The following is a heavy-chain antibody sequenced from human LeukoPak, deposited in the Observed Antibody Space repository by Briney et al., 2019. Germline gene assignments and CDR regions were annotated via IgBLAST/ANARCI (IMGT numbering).Heavy chain of an antibody. CDR3: ARVVRYSSSWYVWSSKENWFDP. Sequence: ASVKVSCKASGYTFTSYDINWVRQATGQGLEWMGWMNPNSGSTGYAQKFQGRVTITRNTSISIAYMELSSLRSEDTAVYYCARVVRYSSSWYVWSSKENWFDPWGQGTLVTVSS. V-gene: IGHV1-8*03. CDR2: MNPNSGST. D-gene: IGHD6-13*01. CDR1: GYTFTSYD. J-gene: IGHJ5*02.